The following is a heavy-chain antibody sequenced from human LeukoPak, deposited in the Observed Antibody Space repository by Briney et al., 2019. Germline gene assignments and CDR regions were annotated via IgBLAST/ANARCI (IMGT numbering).Heavy chain of an antibody. Sequence: SETLSLTCALHCVSFSVNYWSCIRQSPEKGLEGMGDIYHSRYTTYKPSLKSRVTISADTSENQLSLRLTSVTAADTALYYCARISCSPPDNTCYNYWGQATLVTVSS. CDR1: CVSFSVNY. D-gene: IGHD3-16*02. J-gene: IGHJ4*02. V-gene: IGHV4-34*01. CDR3: ARISCSPPDNTCYNY. CDR2: IYHSRYT.